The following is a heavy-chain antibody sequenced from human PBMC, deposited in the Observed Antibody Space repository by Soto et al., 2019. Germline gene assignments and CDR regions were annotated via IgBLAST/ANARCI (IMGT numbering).Heavy chain of an antibody. V-gene: IGHV4-31*03. CDR3: ARELPQRQGRNMDV. D-gene: IGHD1-1*01. J-gene: IGHJ6*02. CDR1: GGSITRGDQY. CDR2: INHRGSL. Sequence: TLSLTCTVAGGSITRGDQYWTWIRHRPGEGLEWFGYINHRGSLYYNPSLKSRVSMSVDTSKNQFSLNLSSVTAADTAVYYCARELPQRQGRNMDVWGQGTTVTVSS.